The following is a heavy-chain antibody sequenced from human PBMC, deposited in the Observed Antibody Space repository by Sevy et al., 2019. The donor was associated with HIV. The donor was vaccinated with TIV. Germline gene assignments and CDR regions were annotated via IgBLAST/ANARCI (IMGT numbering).Heavy chain of an antibody. Sequence: GGSLRLACAASGFTFSKYSMSWVRRPPGKGLEWVSTLSLGCGEINYADSVKGRFTISRDNSKSSLYLQMNNLRPEDTAVYYCAREGCTKPHDYWVQGTLVTVSS. CDR3: AREGCTKPHDY. CDR1: GFTFSKYS. D-gene: IGHD2-8*01. J-gene: IGHJ4*02. CDR2: LSLGCGEI. V-gene: IGHV3-23*01.